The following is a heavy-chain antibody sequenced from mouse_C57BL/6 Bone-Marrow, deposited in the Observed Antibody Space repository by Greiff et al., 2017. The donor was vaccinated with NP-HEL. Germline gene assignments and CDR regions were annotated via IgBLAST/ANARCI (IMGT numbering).Heavy chain of an antibody. D-gene: IGHD1-1*01. V-gene: IGHV1-69*01. CDR1: GYTFTSYW. CDR3: ARYDYYGSSYAGAYYAMDY. Sequence: QVQLQQPGAELVMPGASVKLSCKASGYTFTSYWMHWVKQRPGQGLEWIGEIDPSDSYTNYNQKFKGKSTLTVDKSSSTAYMQLSSLTSEDSAVYYCARYDYYGSSYAGAYYAMDYWGQGTSVTVSS. J-gene: IGHJ4*01. CDR2: IDPSDSYT.